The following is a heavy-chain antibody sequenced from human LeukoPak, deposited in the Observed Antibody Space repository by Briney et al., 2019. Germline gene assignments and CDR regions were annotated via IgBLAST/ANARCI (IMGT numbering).Heavy chain of an antibody. CDR3: ARDGGYCSGGNCHIWFDP. V-gene: IGHV4-38-2*02. CDR1: GYSISSGYY. D-gene: IGHD2-15*01. Sequence: SETLSLTCDVSGYSISSGYYWGWSRQPPGMGLEWIGSIHHGGSAYYNSSLESRVTILVDTSKNQFSLKTSSVTAADTAVYYCARDGGYCSGGNCHIWFDPWGQGTLVTVSS. CDR2: IHHGGSA. J-gene: IGHJ5*02.